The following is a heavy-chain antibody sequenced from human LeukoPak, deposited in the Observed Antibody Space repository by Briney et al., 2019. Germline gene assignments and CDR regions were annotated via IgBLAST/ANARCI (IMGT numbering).Heavy chain of an antibody. Sequence: ASVKVSCKVSGHTLTALPMHWVRQAPGKGLEWMGRFDPHDDETIYAQNFQGRVTMTEDTSTNTAFMELTSLRSEDTAVYYCAAFDDSWSGYFSSAPYYYYVDVWGGGTTVTVSS. CDR3: AAFDDSWSGYFSSAPYYYYVDV. D-gene: IGHD3-3*01. CDR2: FDPHDDET. V-gene: IGHV1-24*01. CDR1: GHTLTALP. J-gene: IGHJ6*03.